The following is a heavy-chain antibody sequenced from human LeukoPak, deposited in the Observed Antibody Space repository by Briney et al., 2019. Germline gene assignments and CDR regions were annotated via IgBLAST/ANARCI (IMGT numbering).Heavy chain of an antibody. CDR2: ISGNGGSL. J-gene: IGHJ4*02. V-gene: IGHV3-23*01. CDR3: AKRDAYDSSGFSPLFDH. CDR1: GFTFSNYA. Sequence: GGSLRLSCAASGFTFSNYAMNWVRQAPGKGLEWVSAISGNGGSLYYADSMKGRFTISRDNSKSELYLQLNSLTAEDTAVYHCAKRDAYDSSGFSPLFDHWGQGTLVTVSS. D-gene: IGHD3-22*01.